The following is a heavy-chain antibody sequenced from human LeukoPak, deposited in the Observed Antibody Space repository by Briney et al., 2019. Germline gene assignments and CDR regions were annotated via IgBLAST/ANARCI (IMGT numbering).Heavy chain of an antibody. CDR3: ARMQQLVPYFDY. V-gene: IGHV3-21*05. D-gene: IGHD6-13*01. CDR1: GFTFSSYE. J-gene: IGHJ4*02. CDR2: ISSSSSYI. Sequence: GGSLRLSCAASGFTFSSYEMNWVRQAPGKGLEWVSYISSSSSYIYYADSVKGRFTISRDNAKNSLYLQMNSLRAEDTAVYYCARMQQLVPYFDYWGQGTLVTVSS.